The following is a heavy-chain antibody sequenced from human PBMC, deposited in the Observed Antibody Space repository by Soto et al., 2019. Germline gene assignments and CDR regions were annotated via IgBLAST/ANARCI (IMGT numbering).Heavy chain of an antibody. D-gene: IGHD2-15*01. V-gene: IGHV4-59*01. CDR1: GGSISSYY. J-gene: IGHJ5*02. Sequence: PSETLSLTCTVSGGSISSYYWSWIRQPPGKGLEWIGYIYYSGSTNYNPSLKSRVTISVDTSKNQFSLKLSSVTAADTAVYYCARDTGYCSGGSCLNWFDPWGQGTLVTVSS. CDR2: IYYSGST. CDR3: ARDTGYCSGGSCLNWFDP.